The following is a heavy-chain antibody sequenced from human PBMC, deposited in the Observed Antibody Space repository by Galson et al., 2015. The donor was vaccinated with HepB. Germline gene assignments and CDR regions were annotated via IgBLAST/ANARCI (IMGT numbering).Heavy chain of an antibody. CDR2: ISSSSSYI. CDR1: GFTFSSYS. V-gene: IGHV3-21*01. Sequence: SLRLSCAASGFTFSSYSMNWVRQAPGKGLEWVSSISSSSSYIYYADSVKGRFTISRDNAKNSLYLQMNSLRAEDTAVYYCARDASIELEAWHGMDVWGQGTTVTVSS. CDR3: ARDASIELEAWHGMDV. D-gene: IGHD1-1*01. J-gene: IGHJ6*02.